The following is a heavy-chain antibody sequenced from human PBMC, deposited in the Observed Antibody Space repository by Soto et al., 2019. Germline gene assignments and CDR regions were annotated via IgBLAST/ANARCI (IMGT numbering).Heavy chain of an antibody. CDR2: INPNSRDT. J-gene: IGHJ4*01. Sequence: ASVKVSCKASVFSVDTTYCIHWVRRAPGQGLEWMGSINPNSRDTNYAQNFQGRVTMTRDTSISTAYMEVSSLTSDDTAVYYCGSPRSGPSPDVGHWGHGTVVTVSS. CDR3: GSPRSGPSPDVGH. V-gene: IGHV1-2*02. CDR1: VFSVDTTYC. D-gene: IGHD2-15*01.